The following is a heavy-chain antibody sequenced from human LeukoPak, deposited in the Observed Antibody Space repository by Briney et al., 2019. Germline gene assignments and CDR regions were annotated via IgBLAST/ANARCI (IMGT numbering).Heavy chain of an antibody. Sequence: PSETLSLTCAVSGYSISSASYWGWIRQPPGKGLEWIGNIYHSGSPYYNPSLKSRVTISVDTSKNQFSLKLSSVTAADTAVYYCARDLLGWSYFDYWGQGTLVTVSS. CDR2: IYHSGSP. V-gene: IGHV4-38-2*02. CDR3: ARDLLGWSYFDY. J-gene: IGHJ4*02. D-gene: IGHD6-19*01. CDR1: GYSISSASY.